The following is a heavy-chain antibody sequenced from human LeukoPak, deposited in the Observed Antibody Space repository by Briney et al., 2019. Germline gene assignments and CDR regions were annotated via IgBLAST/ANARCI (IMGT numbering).Heavy chain of an antibody. V-gene: IGHV1-18*01. CDR3: ARFIAVAVEADFDY. CDR1: GYTFTSYG. Sequence: ASVKVSCKASGYTFTSYGISWVRQAPGQGLEWMGWISAYNGNTNYAQKLQGRVTMTTDTSTSTAYMELRSLRSDGTAVYYCARFIAVAVEADFDYWGQGTLVTVSS. J-gene: IGHJ4*02. CDR2: ISAYNGNT. D-gene: IGHD6-19*01.